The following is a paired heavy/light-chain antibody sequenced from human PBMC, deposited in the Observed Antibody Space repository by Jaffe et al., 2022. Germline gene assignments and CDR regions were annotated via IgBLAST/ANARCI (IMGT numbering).Heavy chain of an antibody. CDR3: ARDQDGYNYTFDQ. CDR2: IYHSGST. D-gene: IGHD5-12*01. Sequence: QVQLQESGPGLVKPSESLSLTCAVSGYSISSGYYWGWIRQPLGEGLQWIGSIYHSGSTYLNPSLSSRVTISVDTSKNQFSLKLSSVTAADTAIYYCARDQDGYNYTFDQWGQGTLVTVSS. CDR1: GYSISSGYY. V-gene: IGHV4-38-2*02. J-gene: IGHJ4*02.
Light chain of an antibody. Sequence: QSVLTQPPSVSAAPGQTVIISCSGSSSNIANNYVSWYQQLPGAAPKLLIYEIKKRPSGIPDRFSGSKSDTSATLGITGLQTGDEANYYCATWDSSLSAGVFGGGTKLTVL. CDR1: SSNIANNY. CDR3: ATWDSSLSAGV. CDR2: EIK. J-gene: IGLJ3*02. V-gene: IGLV1-51*02.